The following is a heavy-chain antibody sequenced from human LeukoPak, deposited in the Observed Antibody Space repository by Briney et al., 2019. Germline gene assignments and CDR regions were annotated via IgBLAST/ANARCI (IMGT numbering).Heavy chain of an antibody. CDR1: GGTFSSYA. CDR2: IIPILGIA. Sequence: ASVKVSCKASGGTFSSYAISWVRQAPGQGLEWMGRIIPILGIANYAQKFQGRVTITADESTSTAYMELSSLRSEDTAVYYCARDPDRGEGYWGQGTLVTVSS. CDR3: ARDPDRGEGY. D-gene: IGHD3-16*01. J-gene: IGHJ4*02. V-gene: IGHV1-69*04.